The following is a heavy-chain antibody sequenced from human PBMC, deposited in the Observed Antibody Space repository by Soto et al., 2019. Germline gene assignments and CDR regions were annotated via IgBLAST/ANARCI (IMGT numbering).Heavy chain of an antibody. CDR1: GFTFSNAW. D-gene: IGHD3-3*01. CDR2: IKSKTDGGTT. J-gene: IGHJ6*02. V-gene: IGHV3-15*07. CDR3: TTEFSMYYYYGMDV. Sequence: GGSLRLSCAASGFTFSNAWMNWVRQAPGKGLEWVGRIKSKTDGGTTDYAAPVKGRFTISRDDSKNTLYLQMNSLKTEDTAVYYRTTEFSMYYYYGMDVWGQGTTVTVSS.